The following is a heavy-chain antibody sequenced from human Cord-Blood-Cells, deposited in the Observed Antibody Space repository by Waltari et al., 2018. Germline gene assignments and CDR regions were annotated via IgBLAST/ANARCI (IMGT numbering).Heavy chain of an antibody. D-gene: IGHD7-27*01. CDR2: INAGNGNT. J-gene: IGHJ4*02. V-gene: IGHV1-3*01. CDR1: GYTFTSYA. Sequence: QVQLVQSGAEVKKPGASATVSCKASGYTFTSYAMHWVRQAPGQRLEWMGRINAGNGNTKYSQKFQGRVTITRDTSASTAYMELSSLRSEDTAVYYCARPELGIFDYWGQGTLVTVSS. CDR3: ARPELGIFDY.